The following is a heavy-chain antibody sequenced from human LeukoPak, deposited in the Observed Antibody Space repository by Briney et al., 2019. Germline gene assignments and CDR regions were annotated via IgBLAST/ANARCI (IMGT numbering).Heavy chain of an antibody. J-gene: IGHJ4*02. Sequence: GGSLRLSCAASGFTFSSYSMNWVRQAPGKGLEWVSSISSSSSYIYYADSVKGRFTISRDNAKNSLYLQMNSLRAEDTAVYYCAREGPLRRVRFGPNQNWGQGTLVTVSS. D-gene: IGHD3-10*01. V-gene: IGHV3-21*01. CDR3: AREGPLRRVRFGPNQN. CDR2: ISSSSSYI. CDR1: GFTFSSYS.